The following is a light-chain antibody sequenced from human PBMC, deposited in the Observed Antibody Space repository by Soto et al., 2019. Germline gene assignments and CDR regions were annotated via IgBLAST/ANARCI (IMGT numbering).Light chain of an antibody. CDR3: PQYGRSLFT. CDR2: GAY. V-gene: IGKV3-20*01. Sequence: EMVLTQSPGTLPLSPGERATISCRASQSVSSNYLVSYQQKPGQAPRLLIYGAYNSATGIPDRFSGSGSGTDFTLTISRLEPEDFPVYDCPQYGRSLFTVGPRTKVDIK. J-gene: IGKJ3*01. CDR1: QSVSSNY.